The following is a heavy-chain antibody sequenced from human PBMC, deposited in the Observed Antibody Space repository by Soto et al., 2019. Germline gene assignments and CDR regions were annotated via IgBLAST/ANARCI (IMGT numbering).Heavy chain of an antibody. CDR3: ARGGGVGVAGSAAFDM. CDR2: INPATGAA. V-gene: IGHV1-2*02. Sequence: QLHLVQSGAVVKKPGASVTVSCSASGYPVTAYYMHWVRQAPGRGLEWMGGINPATGAAKYTQTFQGRVTMPRDTSTSTVLIELSGLTSEDTAVFYCARGGGVGVAGSAAFDMWGQGTLVTVSS. CDR1: GYPVTAYY. J-gene: IGHJ3*02. D-gene: IGHD3-3*01.